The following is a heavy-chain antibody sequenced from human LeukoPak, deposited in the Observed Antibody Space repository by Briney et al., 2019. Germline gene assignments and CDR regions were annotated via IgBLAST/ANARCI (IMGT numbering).Heavy chain of an antibody. CDR3: AGLNDYGVQN. V-gene: IGHV4-39*07. Sequence: SETLSLTCTVSGGSISSSSYYWGWIRQPPGKGLEWIGSIYYSGSTYYNPSLKSRVTISVDTSKNQFSLKLSSVTAADTAVYYCAGLNDYGVQNWGQGTLVTVSS. D-gene: IGHD4-17*01. J-gene: IGHJ1*01. CDR2: IYYSGST. CDR1: GGSISSSSYY.